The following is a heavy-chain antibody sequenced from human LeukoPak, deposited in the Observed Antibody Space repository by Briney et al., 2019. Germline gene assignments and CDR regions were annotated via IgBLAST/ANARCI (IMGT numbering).Heavy chain of an antibody. Sequence: GGSLRLSCAASGFTFSSYEMNWVRQAPGKGLEWVSYISTTGNTIYYADSVKGRFTISRDNAKKSLYLQINSLRAEDTAVYYCARIGSYPYYFDYWGQGALVTVSS. J-gene: IGHJ4*02. CDR1: GFTFSSYE. CDR3: ARIGSYPYYFDY. V-gene: IGHV3-48*03. D-gene: IGHD1-26*01. CDR2: ISTTGNTI.